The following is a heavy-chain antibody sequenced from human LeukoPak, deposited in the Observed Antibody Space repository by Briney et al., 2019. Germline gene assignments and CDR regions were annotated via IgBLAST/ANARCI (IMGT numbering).Heavy chain of an antibody. Sequence: PGGSLGLSCAASGFTFSSYAMSWVRQAPGKGLEWVSAISGSGGSTYYADSVKGRFTISRDNSKNTLYLQMNSLRAEDTAVYYCAKDLGGLMATRGNNWFDPWGQGTLVTVSS. V-gene: IGHV3-23*01. J-gene: IGHJ5*02. D-gene: IGHD5-24*01. CDR3: AKDLGGLMATRGNNWFDP. CDR2: ISGSGGST. CDR1: GFTFSSYA.